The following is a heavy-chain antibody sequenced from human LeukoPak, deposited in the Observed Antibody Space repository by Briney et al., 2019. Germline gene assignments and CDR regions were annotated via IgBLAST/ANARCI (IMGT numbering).Heavy chain of an antibody. CDR3: ARLATNPNVKSGYSD. J-gene: IGHJ4*02. Sequence: SETLSLTCTVSGGSISSGDYYWSWIRQPPGKGLEWIGYIYHSGTTYYKPSLKSRLTISVDTSENQFSLKMTSVTAADTAVYYCARLATNPNVKSGYSDWGQGTLVTVSS. CDR2: IYHSGTT. V-gene: IGHV4-30-4*08. D-gene: IGHD3-3*01. CDR1: GGSISSGDYY.